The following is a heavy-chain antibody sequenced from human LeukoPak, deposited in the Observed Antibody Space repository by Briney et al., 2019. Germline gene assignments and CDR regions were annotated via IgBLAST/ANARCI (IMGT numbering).Heavy chain of an antibody. D-gene: IGHD1-26*01. CDR1: GGSISSYY. CDR3: ARHRELLSNLDY. J-gene: IGHJ4*02. V-gene: IGHV4-59*08. Sequence: SETLSLTCTVSGGSISSYYWSWIRQPPGKGLEWIGYIYYSGSTNYNPSLKSRVTISVDTSKNQFSLKLSSVTAADTAVYYCARHRELLSNLDYWGQGTLVTVSS. CDR2: IYYSGST.